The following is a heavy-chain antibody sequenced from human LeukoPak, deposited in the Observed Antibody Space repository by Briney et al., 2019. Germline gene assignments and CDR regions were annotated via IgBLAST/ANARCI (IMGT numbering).Heavy chain of an antibody. CDR2: INPNSGGT. Sequence: ASVKVSCKASGYTFTGYYMHWVRQAPGQGLEWMGLINPNSGGTNYAKKFQGRVTMTRDTSISTAYMELSRLRSDDTAVYYCAREHVYGDYVGAFDIWGQGTMVTVSS. CDR1: GYTFTGYY. J-gene: IGHJ3*02. D-gene: IGHD4-17*01. V-gene: IGHV1-2*02. CDR3: AREHVYGDYVGAFDI.